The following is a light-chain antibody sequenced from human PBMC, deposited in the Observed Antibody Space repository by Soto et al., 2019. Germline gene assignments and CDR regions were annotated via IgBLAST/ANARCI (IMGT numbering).Light chain of an antibody. CDR2: EVS. V-gene: IGLV2-14*01. J-gene: IGLJ1*01. Sequence: QSALTQPASVSGSPGQSITISCTGTSSDVGGYIYVSWYQQHPGKAPKLMIYEVSNRPSGVSNRFSGSKSGNTASLTISGLQAEDEAGYYCSSYTSSSTYVFGTGTKVTVL. CDR1: SSDVGGYIY. CDR3: SSYTSSSTYV.